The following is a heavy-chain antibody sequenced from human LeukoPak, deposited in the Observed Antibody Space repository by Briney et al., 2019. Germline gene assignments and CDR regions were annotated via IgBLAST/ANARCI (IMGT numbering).Heavy chain of an antibody. CDR3: ARREGSGWYYFDY. Sequence: HPGGSLRLSCAASGFTFSNSWMHWVRQAPGKGLVWISLINTDGSTTIYADSVKGRFTISRDNDKNTLYLQMNSLRPEDTAVYYCARREGSGWYYFDYWGQGTLVTVSS. D-gene: IGHD6-19*01. CDR2: INTDGSTT. J-gene: IGHJ4*02. CDR1: GFTFSNSW. V-gene: IGHV3-74*01.